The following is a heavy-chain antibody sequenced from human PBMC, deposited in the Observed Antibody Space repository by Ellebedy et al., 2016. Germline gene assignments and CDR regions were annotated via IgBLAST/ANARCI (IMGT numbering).Heavy chain of an antibody. CDR3: ATDGDTVVSDLDF. V-gene: IGHV3-30-3*01. J-gene: IGHJ4*02. D-gene: IGHD4-23*01. Sequence: GESLKISCAASGFTFSSFAMHWVRQAPGKGLEWVALISYDGSNKYYADSVKGRFTISRDNSKNTLYLQMNSLRTEDTALYYCATDGDTVVSDLDFWGQGTLVTVSS. CDR2: ISYDGSNK. CDR1: GFTFSSFA.